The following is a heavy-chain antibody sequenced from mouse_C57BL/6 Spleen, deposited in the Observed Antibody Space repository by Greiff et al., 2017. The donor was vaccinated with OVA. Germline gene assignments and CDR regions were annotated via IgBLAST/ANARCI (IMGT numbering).Heavy chain of an antibody. Sequence: VQLKQSGPELVKPGASVKISCKASGYSFTDYNMNWVKQSNGKSLEWIGVINPNYGTTSYNQKFKGKATLTVDQSSSTAYMQLNSLTSEDSAVYYCAREGITTVNYAMDYWGQGTSVTVSS. CDR3: AREGITTVNYAMDY. CDR2: INPNYGTT. V-gene: IGHV1-39*01. J-gene: IGHJ4*01. D-gene: IGHD1-1*01. CDR1: GYSFTDYN.